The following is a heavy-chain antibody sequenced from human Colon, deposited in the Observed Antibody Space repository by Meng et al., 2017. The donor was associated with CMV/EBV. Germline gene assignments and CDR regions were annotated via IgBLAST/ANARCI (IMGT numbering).Heavy chain of an antibody. D-gene: IGHD3-9*01. J-gene: IGHJ4*02. CDR3: ARDAWHYDPLTASSTPWFDY. Sequence: GESLKISCAASGFPVSANYMAWFRQAPGKGLEWVATIRSGSRDISYADSVKGRFTIFRDDAKSSLFLEMNNLRAEDTAVYYCARDAWHYDPLTASSTPWFDYWGQGTLVTVSS. CDR2: IRSGSRDI. V-gene: IGHV3-21*01. CDR1: GFPVSANY.